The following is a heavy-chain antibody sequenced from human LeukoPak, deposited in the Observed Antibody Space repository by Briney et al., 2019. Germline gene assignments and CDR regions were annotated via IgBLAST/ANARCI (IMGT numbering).Heavy chain of an antibody. CDR1: GFTFSSYS. D-gene: IGHD6-6*01. V-gene: IGHV3-21*01. CDR3: ARDGPSIAADFDC. J-gene: IGHJ4*02. Sequence: GGSLRLSCAASGFTFSSYSMNWVRQAPGKGLEWVSSIRSSSSYIYYADSLKGRFTISRDNAKNSLYLQMNSLRAEDSAVYYCARDGPSIAADFDCWGQGTLVTVSS. CDR2: IRSSSSYI.